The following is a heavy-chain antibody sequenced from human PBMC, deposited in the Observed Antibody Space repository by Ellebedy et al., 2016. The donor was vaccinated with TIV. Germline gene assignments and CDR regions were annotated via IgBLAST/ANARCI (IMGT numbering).Heavy chain of an antibody. CDR1: GFTFSSYS. Sequence: GGSLRLXXAASGFTFSSYSMNWVRQAPGKGLEWVSSISSSSSYIYYADSVKGRFTISRDNAKNSLYLQMNSLRAEDTAVYYCARDGPEYYFDYWGQGTLVTVSS. V-gene: IGHV3-21*01. J-gene: IGHJ4*02. CDR3: ARDGPEYYFDY. CDR2: ISSSSSYI. D-gene: IGHD1-14*01.